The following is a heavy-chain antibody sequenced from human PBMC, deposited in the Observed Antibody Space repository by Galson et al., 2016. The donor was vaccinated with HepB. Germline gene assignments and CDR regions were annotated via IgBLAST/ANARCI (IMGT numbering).Heavy chain of an antibody. D-gene: IGHD2/OR15-2a*01. J-gene: IGHJ4*02. CDR2: ISFDENNQ. CDR1: GFTFSNYA. Sequence: SLRLSCAASGFTFSNYAMYWVRQAPGKGLEWVAVISFDENNQYYADSVKGRFTISRDNSNNTLYLRTDSLRVDDTAVYYCVRGKNAGDSTRLNYWGQGTLVTVSS. V-gene: IGHV3-30-3*01. CDR3: VRGKNAGDSTRLNY.